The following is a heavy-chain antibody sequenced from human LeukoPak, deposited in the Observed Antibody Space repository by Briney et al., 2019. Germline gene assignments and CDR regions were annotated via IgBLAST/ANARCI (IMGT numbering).Heavy chain of an antibody. CDR3: ARVAPPPYYYGMDV. CDR1: GYTFTSYG. D-gene: IGHD2-15*01. V-gene: IGHV1-18*01. Sequence: GASVKVSCKASGYTFTSYGISWVRQAPGQGLEWMGWNSAYNGNTNYVQKLQGRVTMTTDTSTSTAYMELRSLRSDDTAVYYCARVAPPPYYYGMDVWGQGTTVTVSS. J-gene: IGHJ6*02. CDR2: NSAYNGNT.